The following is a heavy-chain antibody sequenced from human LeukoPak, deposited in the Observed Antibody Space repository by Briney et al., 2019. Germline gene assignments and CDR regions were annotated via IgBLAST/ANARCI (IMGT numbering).Heavy chain of an antibody. CDR2: LYSNNVT. CDR3: ARGITMMIVAPGY. D-gene: IGHD3-22*01. CDR1: GFTVNNNY. J-gene: IGHJ4*02. Sequence: GGSLRLSCAASGFTVNNNYMTWVRQAPGKGLEWVSVLYSNNVTYYADSVKGRFTISRDSSKNTLYLQMNSLRAEDTAVYYCARGITMMIVAPGYWGQGTLVTVSS. V-gene: IGHV3-53*01.